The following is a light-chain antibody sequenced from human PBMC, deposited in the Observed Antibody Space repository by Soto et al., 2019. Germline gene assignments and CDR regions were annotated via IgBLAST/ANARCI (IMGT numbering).Light chain of an antibody. CDR1: QSVSSN. V-gene: IGKV3-15*01. CDR2: GAS. CDR3: QQYSNWPWT. Sequence: EIMMTQSPATLSVSPGARATLSCRASQSVSSNFAWYQQKPGQAPRLLIYGASTRATAIPARFSGSGSGTEFTLTISSLQSEDFAVYYCQQYSNWPWTFGQGTKVEIK. J-gene: IGKJ1*01.